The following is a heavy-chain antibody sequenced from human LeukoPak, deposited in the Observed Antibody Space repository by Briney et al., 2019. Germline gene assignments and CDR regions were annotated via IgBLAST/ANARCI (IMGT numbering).Heavy chain of an antibody. Sequence: GASVKVSCKASGYTFTSYYMHWMRQAPGQGLEWMGIINPSGGSTSYAQKFQGRVTMTRDTSTNTFYMELSSLGSEDTAVYYCARDEGPPRYNWNYGGPDYWGQGTLVTVSS. J-gene: IGHJ4*02. D-gene: IGHD1-7*01. CDR1: GYTFTSYY. CDR2: INPSGGST. CDR3: ARDEGPPRYNWNYGGPDY. V-gene: IGHV1-46*01.